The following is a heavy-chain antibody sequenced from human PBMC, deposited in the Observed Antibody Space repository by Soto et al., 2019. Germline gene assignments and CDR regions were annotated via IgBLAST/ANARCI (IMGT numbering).Heavy chain of an antibody. CDR2: IYYTGDT. CDR3: SRHGAAVLYYYGMDV. V-gene: IGHV4-39*01. J-gene: IGHJ6*02. CDR1: GASISTSTYY. Sequence: QLQLQESGPGLVKPSETLSLTCSVSGASISTSTYYWAWVRQPPGKGLEWIGYIYYTGDTFYNPSLKSRVTISVDTSIHQFSLTLTSVTAADTAMYYCSRHGAAVLYYYGMDVWGQGTAVTVSS.